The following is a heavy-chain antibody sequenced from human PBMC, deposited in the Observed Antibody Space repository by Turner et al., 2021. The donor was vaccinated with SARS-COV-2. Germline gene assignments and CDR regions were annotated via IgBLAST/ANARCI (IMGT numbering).Heavy chain of an antibody. Sequence: QVQLVQSGAEVKKPGASVKVSCKASGYTFSGYYMHWVRQAPGQGLEWMGWINPNSGCTNYAQKFQGRVTMNSDTSISTAYMELSRLRSDDTAGYYCARGPRGYDFWSGYPNWFDPWGQGNLVTVSS. D-gene: IGHD3-3*01. J-gene: IGHJ5*02. CDR2: INPNSGCT. CDR1: GYTFSGYY. V-gene: IGHV1-2*02. CDR3: ARGPRGYDFWSGYPNWFDP.